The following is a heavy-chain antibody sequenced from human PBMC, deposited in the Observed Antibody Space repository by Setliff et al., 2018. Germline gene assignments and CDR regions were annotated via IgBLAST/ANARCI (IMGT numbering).Heavy chain of an antibody. Sequence: SETLSLTCSLSGVTIGGNNYYYWAWIRQPPGKGLEWIGTISYSGGVFYNPSLKSRVAISADTSRIQFSLKLRSVTAADTAVYSCARDPGHRSGTWSLDYWGQGTLVTVSS. CDR3: ARDPGHRSGTWSLDY. CDR1: GVTIGGNNYYY. V-gene: IGHV4-39*07. CDR2: ISYSGGV. J-gene: IGHJ4*02.